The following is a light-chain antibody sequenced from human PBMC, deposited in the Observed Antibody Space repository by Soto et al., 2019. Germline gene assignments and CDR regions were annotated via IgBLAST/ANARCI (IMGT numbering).Light chain of an antibody. J-gene: IGLJ3*02. V-gene: IGLV2-11*01. Sequence: QSALTQPRSVSGSPGQSVTISCTGTSSDVGAYNYVSWYQHHPGKAPKVMIYDVSERPSGVPDRFSGSKSDNKASLTISGLQAEDVADYYCCSYAGSYSWVFGGGTNLTVL. CDR3: CSYAGSYSWV. CDR1: SSDVGAYNY. CDR2: DVS.